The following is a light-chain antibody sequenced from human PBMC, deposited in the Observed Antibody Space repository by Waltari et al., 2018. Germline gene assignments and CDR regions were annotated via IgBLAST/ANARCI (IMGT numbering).Light chain of an antibody. Sequence: SYVLTQPPSVSVAPGQTARITCGGNSGGSKSFHWYQRKPGQAPVVVVYDDTERPSGIPDRFSGSNSENTATLTINSVEAGGEADYFCQVWADSSDFVFGSGTKVTVL. CDR1: SGGSKS. V-gene: IGLV3-21*02. CDR2: DDT. CDR3: QVWADSSDFV. J-gene: IGLJ1*01.